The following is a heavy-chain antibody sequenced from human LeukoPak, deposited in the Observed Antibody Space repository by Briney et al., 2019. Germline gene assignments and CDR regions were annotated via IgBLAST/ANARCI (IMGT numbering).Heavy chain of an antibody. V-gene: IGHV1-18*01. CDR3: ARGMTPVTTPLYYYYDTDV. D-gene: IGHD4-17*01. CDR1: GYTFTSYG. J-gene: IGHJ6*02. CDR2: ISAYNGNT. Sequence: ASVKVSCKASGYTFTSYGISWVRQAPGQGLEWMGWISAYNGNTNYAQKLQGRVTMTTDTSTSTAYMELRSLRSDDTAVYYCARGMTPVTTPLYYYYDTDVWGQGTTVTVSS.